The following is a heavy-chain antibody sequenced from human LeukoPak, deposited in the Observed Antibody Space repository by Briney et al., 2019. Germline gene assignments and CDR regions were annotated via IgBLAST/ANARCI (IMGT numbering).Heavy chain of an antibody. CDR3: ARDSTYYYDSGSSGPHYFDN. V-gene: IGHV3-30*01. CDR2: ISSGGTYE. CDR1: GFTFSNYA. Sequence: GGSLGLSCAASGFTFSNYAMHWVRQAPGKGLEWVSLISSGGTYEYYADSVKGRFTISRDNSKNTLYLQLNSLRAEDTAVYYCARDSTYYYDSGSSGPHYFDNWGQGTLVTVSS. D-gene: IGHD3-10*01. J-gene: IGHJ4*02.